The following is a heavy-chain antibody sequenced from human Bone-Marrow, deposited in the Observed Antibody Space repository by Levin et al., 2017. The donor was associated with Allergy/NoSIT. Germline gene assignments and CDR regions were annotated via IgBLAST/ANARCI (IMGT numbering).Heavy chain of an antibody. J-gene: IGHJ6*02. CDR3: ARGRLDYCGGASCYGLDV. CDR1: GFTFSSYG. D-gene: IGHD2-15*01. CDR2: IWYDGSSK. V-gene: IGHV3-33*01. Sequence: SCAASGFTFSSYGMQWVRQAPGKGLEWVAVIWYDGSSKYYGDSVKGRFTISRDDSKNTLYLQMNSLRVEDTAVYYCARGRLDYCGGASCYGLDVWGQGTTVTVSS.